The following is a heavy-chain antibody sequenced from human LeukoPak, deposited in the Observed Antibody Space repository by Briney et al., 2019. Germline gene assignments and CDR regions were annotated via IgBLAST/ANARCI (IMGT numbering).Heavy chain of an antibody. V-gene: IGHV2-5*02. CDR3: AHRHRGAAAGTWSH. J-gene: IGHJ4*02. Sequence: SGPTLVKPTQTLTLTCTFSGFSLSTSGVGVGWIRQPPGKALEWLAIIYWDDDKRYSPSLKSRLTITKDTSKNQVVLTMTNMDPVDTATYYCAHRHRGAAAGTWSHWGQGTLVTVSS. D-gene: IGHD6-13*01. CDR1: GFSLSTSGVG. CDR2: IYWDDDK.